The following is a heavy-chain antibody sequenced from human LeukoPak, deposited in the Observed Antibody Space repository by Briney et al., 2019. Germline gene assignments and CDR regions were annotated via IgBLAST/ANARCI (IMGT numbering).Heavy chain of an antibody. CDR1: GGSFSGYY. Sequence: SETLSLTCAVYGGSFSGYYWSCIRQPPGKGLEWIGEINHSGSTNYNPSLKSRVTISVDTSKHQFSLKLSSVTAADTAVYYCARGGWFDPWGQGTLVTVSS. CDR2: INHSGST. CDR3: ARGGWFDP. V-gene: IGHV4-34*01. J-gene: IGHJ5*02.